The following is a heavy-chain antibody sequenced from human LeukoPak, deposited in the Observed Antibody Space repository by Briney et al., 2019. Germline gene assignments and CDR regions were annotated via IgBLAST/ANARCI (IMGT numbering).Heavy chain of an antibody. J-gene: IGHJ5*02. CDR2: INPSGGST. CDR1: GYALTSYY. V-gene: IGHV1-46*01. CDR3: ARGNGSPNWFDP. D-gene: IGHD2-8*01. Sequence: ASVKVSCKASGYALTSYYMHWVRQAPGQGLEWMGIINPSGGSTSYAQKFQGRVTMTRDMSTSTVYMELSSLRSEDTAVYYCARGNGSPNWFDPWGQGTLVTVSS.